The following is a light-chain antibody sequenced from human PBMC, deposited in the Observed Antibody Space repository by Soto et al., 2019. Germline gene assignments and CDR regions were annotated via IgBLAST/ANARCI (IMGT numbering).Light chain of an antibody. J-gene: IGKJ3*01. CDR1: QSISSW. CDR3: QQYNSYFT. Sequence: DIQMTQSPSTLSASVGDRVTITCRASQSISSWLAWYQQKPGKAPKLLIYHASSLVSAVPSSFSGSVSGLEFNLTISSLQPDDFASYFCQQYNSYFTFGPGTKVDIK. CDR2: HAS. V-gene: IGKV1-5*01.